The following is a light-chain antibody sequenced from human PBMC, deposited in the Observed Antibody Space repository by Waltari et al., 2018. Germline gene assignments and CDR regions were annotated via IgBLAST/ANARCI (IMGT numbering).Light chain of an antibody. Sequence: IQLTQSPSSLSASVGDRVTITCRASQGISSYLAWYQQKPGKAPKLLIYAASTLQSGVPSRFSGSGSGTDFTLTISSLQPEDFATYYCQHTFETPYSFGQGTKLESK. CDR3: QHTFETPYS. J-gene: IGKJ2*01. V-gene: IGKV1-9*01. CDR1: QGISSY. CDR2: AAS.